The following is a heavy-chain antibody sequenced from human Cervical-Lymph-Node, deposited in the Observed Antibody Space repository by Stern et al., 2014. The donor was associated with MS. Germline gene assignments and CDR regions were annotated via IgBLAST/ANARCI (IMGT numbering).Heavy chain of an antibody. V-gene: IGHV1-8*01. CDR2: MNPNSGNK. CDR1: GYTFTNYN. CDR3: ARVRFYGSGIYYALGDGMDV. D-gene: IGHD3-10*01. Sequence: QVQLVQSGAEVKKPGASVKVSCKASGYTFTNYNIDWVRQATGQGLEWMGWMNPNSGNKGYAQRFQGRGTMTRDTSTSTAYMELSSLKAEDTAVYYCARVRFYGSGIYYALGDGMDVWGQGTTVTVSS. J-gene: IGHJ6*02.